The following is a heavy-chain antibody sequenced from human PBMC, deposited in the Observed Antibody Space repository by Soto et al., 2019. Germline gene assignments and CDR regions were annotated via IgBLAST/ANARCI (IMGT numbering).Heavy chain of an antibody. CDR1: GGSISSNNW. J-gene: IGHJ6*02. CDR2: IHHSGRT. D-gene: IGHD5-12*01. CDR3: ARWLYYYGLDV. V-gene: IGHV4-4*02. Sequence: SETLSVTCAVSGGSISSNNWWSWGRQPPEKGLEWIGEIHHSGRTNYNPSLKARVTISVDKSKNQFSLNLSSVTAADTAVYYCARWLYYYGLDVWGQGTTVTVSS.